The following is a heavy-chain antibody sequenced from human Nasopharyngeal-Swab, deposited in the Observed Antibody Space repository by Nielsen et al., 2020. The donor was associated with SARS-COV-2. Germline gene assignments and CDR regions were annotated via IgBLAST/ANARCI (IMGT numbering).Heavy chain of an antibody. CDR2: IYYSGST. CDR3: ASQPSNWFDP. CDR1: GGSISSSSYY. V-gene: IGHV4-39*01. J-gene: IGHJ5*02. Sequence: SETLSLTCTVSGGSISSSSYYWGWIRQPPGKGLEWIGSIYYSGSTYYNPSLKSRVTISVDTSKNQFSLKLSSVTAADTAVNYCASQPSNWFDPWGQGTLVTVSS.